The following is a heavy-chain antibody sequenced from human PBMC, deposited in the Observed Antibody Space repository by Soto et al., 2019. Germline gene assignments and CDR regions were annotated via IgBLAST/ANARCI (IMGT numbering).Heavy chain of an antibody. CDR3: ARPVAGRAVGY. J-gene: IGHJ4*02. D-gene: IGHD6-19*01. CDR2: INTNSGGT. CDR1: GYTFTGYY. Sequence: SVNVSCKASGYTFTGYYMHWVRQAPGQGLEWMGWINTNSGGTNYAQKLQGRVTMTTDTSTSTAYMELRSLRSDDTAVYYCARPVAGRAVGYWGQGTLVTVSS. V-gene: IGHV1-2*02.